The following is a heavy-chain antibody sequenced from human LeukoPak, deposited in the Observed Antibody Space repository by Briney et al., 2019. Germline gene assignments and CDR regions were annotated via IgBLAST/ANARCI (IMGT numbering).Heavy chain of an antibody. J-gene: IGHJ4*02. V-gene: IGHV4-4*07. CDR1: GGSISSYY. CDR3: ARGQGTVTTH. CDR2: IYTSGST. D-gene: IGHD4-17*01. Sequence: SETLSLTCTVSGGSISSYYWSWIRQPAGKGLEWIGRIYTSGSTNYNPSLKSRVTISLDMSENQFSLKLTSVTAADTAVYYCARGQGTVTTHWGQGTLVTVSS.